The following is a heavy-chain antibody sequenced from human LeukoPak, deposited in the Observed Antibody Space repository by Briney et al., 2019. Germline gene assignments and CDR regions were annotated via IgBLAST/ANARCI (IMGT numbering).Heavy chain of an antibody. CDR3: ARYYDSSGYYYGGNYFDY. V-gene: IGHV1-2*02. CDR1: GYTFTGYY. J-gene: IGHJ4*02. D-gene: IGHD3-22*01. Sequence: ASVKVSCRASGYTFTGYYMHWVRQAPGQGLEWMGWINPNSGGTNYAQKFQGRVIMTRDTSISTAYMELSRLRSDDTAVYYCARYYDSSGYYYGGNYFDYWGQGTLVTVSS. CDR2: INPNSGGT.